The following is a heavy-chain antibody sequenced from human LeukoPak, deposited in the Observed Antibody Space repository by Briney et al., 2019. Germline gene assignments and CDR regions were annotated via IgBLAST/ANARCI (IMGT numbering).Heavy chain of an antibody. CDR1: GFTVSSNS. J-gene: IGHJ4*02. V-gene: IGHV3-53*01. D-gene: IGHD4/OR15-4a*01. CDR3: ARRAGAYSHPYDY. CDR2: IYSSVT. Sequence: GGSLRLSCTVSGFTVSSNSMSWVRQAPGKGLEWVSFIYSSVTHYSDSVRGRFTISRDNSKNTLYLQMNSLRAEDTAVYYCARRAGAYSHPYDYWGQGTLVTVSS.